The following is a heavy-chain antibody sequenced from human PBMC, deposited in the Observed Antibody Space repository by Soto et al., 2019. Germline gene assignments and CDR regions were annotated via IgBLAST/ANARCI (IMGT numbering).Heavy chain of an antibody. J-gene: IGHJ3*02. Sequence: QVRLQEWGPGLVKPSQTLSLKCSVSGGSITTGGRYWSWIRPLPGKGLEGIGDIYYSGNTYYNASLKRRVTISVEAAKNQFSLKLSSVTAADTAVYYCSQALGFTGGDGFDIWGQGRLVTVSS. CDR1: GGSITTGGRY. CDR2: IYYSGNT. CDR3: SQALGFTGGDGFDI. V-gene: IGHV4-31*02. D-gene: IGHD1-1*01.